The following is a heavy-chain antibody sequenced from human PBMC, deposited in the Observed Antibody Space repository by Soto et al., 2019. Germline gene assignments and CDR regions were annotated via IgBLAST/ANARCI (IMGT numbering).Heavy chain of an antibody. CDR2: IYYSGST. CDR1: GDSISTYY. Sequence: SETLSLTCTVSGDSISTYYWSWIRQPPGKGLEWIGYIYYSGSTNYNPSLKSRVTISVDTSKNQFSLKLSSVTAADTAVYYCARLDEALDYWGQGTLVTVSS. CDR3: ARLDEALDY. J-gene: IGHJ4*02. V-gene: IGHV4-59*01.